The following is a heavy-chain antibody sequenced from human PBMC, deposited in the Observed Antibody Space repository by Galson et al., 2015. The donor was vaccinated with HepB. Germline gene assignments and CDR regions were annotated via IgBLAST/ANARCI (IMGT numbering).Heavy chain of an antibody. D-gene: IGHD5-18*01. Sequence: SLRLSCAASGFTFSSYGMHWVRQAPGKGLEWVAVIWYDGSNKYYADSVKGRFTISRDNSKNTPYLQMNSLRAEDTAVYYCARGGGYSYGSFDYWGQGTLVTVSS. J-gene: IGHJ4*02. CDR2: IWYDGSNK. V-gene: IGHV3-33*01. CDR3: ARGGGYSYGSFDY. CDR1: GFTFSSYG.